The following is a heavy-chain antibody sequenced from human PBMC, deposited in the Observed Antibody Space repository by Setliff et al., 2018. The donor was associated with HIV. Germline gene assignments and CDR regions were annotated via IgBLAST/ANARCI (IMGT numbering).Heavy chain of an antibody. CDR2: VNHYGHI. Sequence: NPSETLSLTCAVYGGSFTSYYWNWIRQSPERGLEWIVEVNHYGHINYNPSLQSRVTVSVDTSKPQFSLKVKSVTAADTAVYYCAITIVGVTTEMYWGQGTLVTVSS. V-gene: IGHV4-34*01. CDR3: AITIVGVTTEMY. J-gene: IGHJ4*02. CDR1: GGSFTSYY. D-gene: IGHD2-21*02.